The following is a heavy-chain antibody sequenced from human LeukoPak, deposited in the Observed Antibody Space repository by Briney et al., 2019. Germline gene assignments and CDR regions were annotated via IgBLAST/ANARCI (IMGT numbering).Heavy chain of an antibody. V-gene: IGHV3-21*01. CDR3: ANHLACGSTTCPSFDN. CDR2: ISDTGYYI. J-gene: IGHJ4*02. CDR1: GFTLSRYS. Sequence: SGGSLRLSCAASGFTLSRYSMNWVRQAPGKGLEWVSSISDTGYYIYYADSVKGRFTISRDSAKNSLSLQMNNLRAEDTAVYYCANHLACGSTTCPSFDNWGQGTLVTVSS. D-gene: IGHD2-15*01.